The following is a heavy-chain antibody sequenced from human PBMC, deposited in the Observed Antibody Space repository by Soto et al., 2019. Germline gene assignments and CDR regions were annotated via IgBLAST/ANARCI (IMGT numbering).Heavy chain of an antibody. CDR1: GFTFSSYW. J-gene: IGHJ6*02. V-gene: IGHV3-74*01. CDR3: ARDNPVSSSWYFYYYYGMDV. Sequence: GGSLRLSCAASGFTFSSYWMHWVRQAPGKGLVWVSRINSDGSSTSYADSVKGRFTISRDNAKNTLYLQMNSLRAEDTAVYYCARDNPVSSSWYFYYYYGMDVWGQGTTVTVSS. CDR2: INSDGSST. D-gene: IGHD6-13*01.